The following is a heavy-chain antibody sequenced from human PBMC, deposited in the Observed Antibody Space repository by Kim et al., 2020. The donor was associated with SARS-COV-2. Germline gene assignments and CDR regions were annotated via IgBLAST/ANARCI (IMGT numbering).Heavy chain of an antibody. J-gene: IGHJ4*02. D-gene: IGHD3-10*01. Sequence: ADLVKGRFTISRDNSKNPLYLPMNSLRAEDTAVYYCASSGVRGVIHFDYWGQGTLVTVSS. V-gene: IGHV3-23*01. CDR3: ASSGVRGVIHFDY.